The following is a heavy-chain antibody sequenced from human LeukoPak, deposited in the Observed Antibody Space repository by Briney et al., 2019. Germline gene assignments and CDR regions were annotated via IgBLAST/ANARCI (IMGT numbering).Heavy chain of an antibody. D-gene: IGHD4-17*01. J-gene: IGHJ4*02. CDR3: ARDGDCGDYAY. CDR2: IYTSGST. V-gene: IGHV4-61*02. CDR1: GGSISSGSYY. Sequence: PSETLSLTCTVSGGSISSGSYYWCWIRQPAGKGLEWIGRIYTSGSTNYNPSLKSRVTISADTSKNQFTLKLTSVTAADTAVYYCARDGDCGDYAYWGQGTLVTVSS.